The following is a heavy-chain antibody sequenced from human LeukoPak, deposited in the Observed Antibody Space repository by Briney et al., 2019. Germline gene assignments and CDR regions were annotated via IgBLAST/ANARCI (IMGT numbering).Heavy chain of an antibody. Sequence: PGRSLRLSCVTSGFIFSSYGIHWVRQAPGKGLEWVAWHFASNKYYAESVRGRFTMSRDNSKSTLYLQMDSLRAEDTAVYYCARVVGGSQDYYYYGMDVWGQGTTVTVSS. CDR3: ARVVGGSQDYYYYGMDV. CDR1: GFIFSSYG. D-gene: IGHD1-26*01. J-gene: IGHJ6*02. CDR2: HFASNK. V-gene: IGHV3-33*01.